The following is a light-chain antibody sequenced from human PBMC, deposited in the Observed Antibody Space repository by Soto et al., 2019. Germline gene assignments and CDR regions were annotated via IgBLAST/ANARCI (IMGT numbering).Light chain of an antibody. CDR2: WAS. Sequence: DIVMTQSPDSLAVSLGERATINCKSSQSVSYTSNSKNLLAWYQQKPGQPPKLIIYWASTRESGVPDRFSGSGSGTDFTLTISSLQAEDVAVYYCHQYCNTPYTFGQGTKLEIK. CDR1: QSVSYTSNSKNL. CDR3: HQYCNTPYT. V-gene: IGKV4-1*01. J-gene: IGKJ2*01.